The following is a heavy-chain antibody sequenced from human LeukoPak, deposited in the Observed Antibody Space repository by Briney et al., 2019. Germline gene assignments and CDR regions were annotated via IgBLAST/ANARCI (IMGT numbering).Heavy chain of an antibody. CDR3: AKAGYSYGYDYYYYMDV. D-gene: IGHD5-18*01. V-gene: IGHV3-48*03. CDR1: GFTFSSYE. J-gene: IGHJ6*03. Sequence: TGGSLRLSCAASGFTFSSYEMNWVRQAPGKGLEWVSYISSSGSTIYYADSVKGRFTISRDNSKNTLYLQMNSLRAEDTAVYYCAKAGYSYGYDYYYYMDVWGKGTTVTISS. CDR2: ISSSGSTI.